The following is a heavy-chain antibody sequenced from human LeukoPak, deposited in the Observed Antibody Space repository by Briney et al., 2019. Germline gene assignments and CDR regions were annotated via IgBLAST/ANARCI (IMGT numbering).Heavy chain of an antibody. CDR3: AKVYRITFGSTVY. CDR1: GFTFSSYA. D-gene: IGHD3-16*01. J-gene: IGHJ4*02. Sequence: PGGSLRLSCAASGFTFSSYAMSWVRQAPGKGLEWVSAISGSGGSTYYADSVKGRYTISRDNSKNTLYLQMNSLRAEDTAVYYCAKVYRITFGSTVYWGQGTLVTVSS. CDR2: ISGSGGST. V-gene: IGHV3-23*01.